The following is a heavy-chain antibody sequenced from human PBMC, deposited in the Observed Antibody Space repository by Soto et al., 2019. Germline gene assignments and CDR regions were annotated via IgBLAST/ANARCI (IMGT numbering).Heavy chain of an antibody. CDR2: IYYTGTT. D-gene: IGHD5-12*01. CDR1: GVSISSSY. V-gene: IGHV4-59*01. CDR3: ARGGNRYSNTASGVGGFDF. J-gene: IGHJ4*02. Sequence: SETLSLTCTVSGVSISSSYWSWIRQSPGTGLEWIGYIYYTGTTNYNPSLKRRVTISLDTAKNQFSLNVNSLTTADTAVYFCARGGNRYSNTASGVGGFDFWGQGTLVTVSS.